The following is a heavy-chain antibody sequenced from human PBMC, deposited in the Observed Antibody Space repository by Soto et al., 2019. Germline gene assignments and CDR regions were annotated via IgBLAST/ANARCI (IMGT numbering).Heavy chain of an antibody. CDR3: AKDSTALATTGAPIDY. CDR1: RFVFSDYG. CDR2: ISFDGSKK. V-gene: IGHV3-30*18. Sequence: QAQLVESGGGVVQPGRSLRLSCAASRFVFSDYGMHWVRRAPGKGLEWVAVISFDGSKKWSADSVKGRFTISRDNSKNTLYLQMDSLRAGDTAVYYCAKDSTALATTGAPIDYWGQGTLVTVSS. D-gene: IGHD1-1*01. J-gene: IGHJ4*02.